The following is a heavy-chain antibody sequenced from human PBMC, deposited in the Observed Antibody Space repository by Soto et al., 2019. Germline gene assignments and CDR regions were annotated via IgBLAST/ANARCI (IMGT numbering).Heavy chain of an antibody. D-gene: IGHD2-15*01. CDR3: ARVLRYCSGGSCSKPDWFDP. CDR1: GGSISSGGYY. Sequence: SLTCTVSGGSISSGGYYCSWIRQHPVEGLEWIGYIYYSGSTYYNPSLKSRVTISVDTSKNQFSLKLSSVTAADTAVYYCARVLRYCSGGSCSKPDWFDPWGQGTLVTVSS. V-gene: IGHV4-31*03. J-gene: IGHJ5*02. CDR2: IYYSGST.